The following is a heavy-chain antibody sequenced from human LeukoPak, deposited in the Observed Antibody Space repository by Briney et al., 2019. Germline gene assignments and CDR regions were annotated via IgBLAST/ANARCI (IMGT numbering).Heavy chain of an antibody. CDR3: AKDLTGYYYYFDY. V-gene: IGHV3-74*03. CDR1: GFSLSNYW. D-gene: IGHD3-9*01. Sequence: GGSLRLSCAASGFSLSNYWMHWVRHAPGKGLVWVSRMNSDGSITTYADSVKGRFTISRDNSKNTLYLQMNSLRAEDTAVYYCAKDLTGYYYYFDYWGQGSLVTVSS. J-gene: IGHJ4*02. CDR2: MNSDGSIT.